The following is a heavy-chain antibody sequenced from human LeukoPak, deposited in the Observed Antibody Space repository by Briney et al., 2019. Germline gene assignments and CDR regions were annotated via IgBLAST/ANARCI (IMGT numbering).Heavy chain of an antibody. V-gene: IGHV3-48*03. Sequence: GGSLRLSCAASGFTFSSFEMNWVRQAPGKGLEWVAHISNSGGSIYYADSVRGRFTISRDNTKNSLYLQMNSLRAEDTAIYYCARSFDIWGQGTMVTVSS. CDR2: ISNSGGSI. J-gene: IGHJ3*02. CDR1: GFTFSSFE. CDR3: ARSFDI.